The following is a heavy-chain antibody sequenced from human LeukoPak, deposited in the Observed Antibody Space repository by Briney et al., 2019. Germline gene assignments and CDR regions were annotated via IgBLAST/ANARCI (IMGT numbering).Heavy chain of an antibody. CDR3: AKDRPVCTTTSCYEITWFDP. D-gene: IGHD2-2*01. CDR2: VSGSGGST. CDR1: GFTFSRYA. V-gene: IGHV3-23*01. J-gene: IGHJ5*02. Sequence: GSLRLSCAASGFTFSRYAMNWVRQAPGKGLEWVSTVSGSGGSTYYAGSVKGRFTISRDNSKNTLYLQMSSLRAEDTAVYYCAKDRPVCTTTSCYEITWFDPWGQGTLVTVSS.